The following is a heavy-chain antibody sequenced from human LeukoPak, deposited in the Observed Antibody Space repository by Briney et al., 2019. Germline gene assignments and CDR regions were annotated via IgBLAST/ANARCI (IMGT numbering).Heavy chain of an antibody. CDR3: ASPGYTNGWSDFDY. V-gene: IGHV4-39*01. CDR2: IYYSGNT. Sequence: SETLSLTCTVSGGSISSSSYYWGWIRQPPGKGLEWIGSIYYSGNTYYNPSLKSRVSISADTSKNQFSLRLSSVNAADTAVYYCASPGYTNGWSDFDYWGQGALVTVSS. CDR1: GGSISSSSYY. D-gene: IGHD6-19*01. J-gene: IGHJ4*02.